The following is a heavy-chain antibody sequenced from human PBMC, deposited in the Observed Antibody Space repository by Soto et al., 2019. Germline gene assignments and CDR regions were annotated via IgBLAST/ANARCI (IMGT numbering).Heavy chain of an antibody. V-gene: IGHV3-72*01. CDR1: GFTFSDHY. CDR2: TRNKANSYTT. Sequence: GGSLRLSCAASGFTFSDHYMDWVRQAPGKGLEWVGRTRNKANSYTTEYAASVKGRFTISRDDSKNSLYLQMNSLKTEDTAVYYWAGYSGYDYYYYGMDVWGQGTTVTVSS. CDR3: AGYSGYDYYYYGMDV. D-gene: IGHD5-12*01. J-gene: IGHJ6*02.